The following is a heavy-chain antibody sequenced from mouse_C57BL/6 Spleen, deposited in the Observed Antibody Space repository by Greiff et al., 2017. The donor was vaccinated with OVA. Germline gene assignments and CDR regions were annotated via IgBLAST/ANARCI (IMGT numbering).Heavy chain of an antibody. D-gene: IGHD1-1*01. CDR1: GYAFSSYW. V-gene: IGHV1-80*01. CDR2: IYPGDGDT. J-gene: IGHJ1*03. Sequence: QVQLQQSGAELVKPGASVKISCKASGYAFSSYWMNWVKQRPGKGLEWIGQIYPGDGDTNYNGKFKGKATLTADKSSSTAYMQLSSLTSEDSAVYFCAKFYYYGSGRYFDVWGTGTTVTVSS. CDR3: AKFYYYGSGRYFDV.